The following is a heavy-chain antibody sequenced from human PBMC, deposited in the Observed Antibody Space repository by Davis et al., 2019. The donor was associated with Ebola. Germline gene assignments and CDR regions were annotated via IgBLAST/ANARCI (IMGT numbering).Heavy chain of an antibody. CDR1: GFPFSSYG. V-gene: IGHV3-23*01. J-gene: IGHJ4*02. D-gene: IGHD6-6*01. CDR3: ARGGKQLVFDY. Sequence: GGSLRLSCAASGFPFSSYGMYWVRQAPGKGLEWVSGISGSGGSTYYADSVKGRFTISRDNSKNTLYLQMNSLRAEDTAVYYCARGGKQLVFDYWGQGTLVTVSS. CDR2: ISGSGGST.